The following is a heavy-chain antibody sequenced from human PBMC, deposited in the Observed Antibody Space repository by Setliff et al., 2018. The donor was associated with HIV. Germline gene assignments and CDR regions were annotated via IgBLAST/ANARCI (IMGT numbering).Heavy chain of an antibody. D-gene: IGHD6-19*01. CDR1: GGSISSGAYY. J-gene: IGHJ4*02. CDR3: ARHPSYSSDHAPLYFDY. Sequence: SETLSLTCTFSGGSISSGAYYWGWIRQPPGKGLEWIGSIYYSGRTYYNPSLKSRLTISVDTSKNHFSLTLNSVTAADTAVYYCARHPSYSSDHAPLYFDYWGQGTLVTVSS. V-gene: IGHV4-39*01. CDR2: IYYSGRT.